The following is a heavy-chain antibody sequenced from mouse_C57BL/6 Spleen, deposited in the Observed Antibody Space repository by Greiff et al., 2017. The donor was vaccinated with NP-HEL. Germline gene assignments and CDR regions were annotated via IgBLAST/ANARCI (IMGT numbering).Heavy chain of an antibody. CDR3: ARRDYYGSSYGY. Sequence: VQLQQSGAELVKPGASVKISCKASGYAFSSYWMNWVKQRPGKGLEWIGQIYPGDGDTNYNGKFKGKATLTADKSSSTAYMQLSSLTSEDSAVYFCARRDYYGSSYGYWGQGTTLTVSS. V-gene: IGHV1-80*01. CDR1: GYAFSSYW. D-gene: IGHD1-1*01. J-gene: IGHJ2*01. CDR2: IYPGDGDT.